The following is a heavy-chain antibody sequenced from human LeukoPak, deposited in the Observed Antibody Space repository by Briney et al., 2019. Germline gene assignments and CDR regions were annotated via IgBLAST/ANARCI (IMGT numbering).Heavy chain of an antibody. J-gene: IGHJ4*02. CDR3: AGACSSTSCTLGFDY. CDR2: IYYSGST. Sequence: SETLSLTCTVSGGSISSSSYYWGWIRQPPGKGLEWIGSIYYSGSTYYNPSLKSRVTISVDTSKNQFSLKLSSVTAADTAVYCCAGACSSTSCTLGFDYWGQGTLVTVSS. D-gene: IGHD2-2*01. CDR1: GGSISSSSYY. V-gene: IGHV4-39*01.